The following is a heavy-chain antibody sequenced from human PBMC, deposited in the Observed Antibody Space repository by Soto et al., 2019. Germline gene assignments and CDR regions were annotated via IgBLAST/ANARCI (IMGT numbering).Heavy chain of an antibody. Sequence: QVQLVQSGAEVKKPGSSVKVSCKASGGTFSSYAISWVRQAPGQGLEWMGGIIPIFGTANYAQKFQGRVTITADESTSTAYMELSSLRSEDTAVYYWARGAYCGGDCYSPEYFQHWGQGTLVTVSS. D-gene: IGHD2-21*02. CDR3: ARGAYCGGDCYSPEYFQH. V-gene: IGHV1-69*12. J-gene: IGHJ1*01. CDR2: IIPIFGTA. CDR1: GGTFSSYA.